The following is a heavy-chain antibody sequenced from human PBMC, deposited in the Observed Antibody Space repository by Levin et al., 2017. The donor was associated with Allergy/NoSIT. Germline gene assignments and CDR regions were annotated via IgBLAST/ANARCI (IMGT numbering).Heavy chain of an antibody. J-gene: IGHJ5*02. D-gene: IGHD4-17*01. CDR2: INHSGST. Sequence: SQTLSLTCAVYGGSFSGYYWSWIRQPPGKGLEWIGEINHSGSTNYNPSLKSRVTISVDTSKNQFSLKLSSVTAADTAVYYCARVTTVRIFDPWGQGTLVTVSS. CDR1: GGSFSGYY. V-gene: IGHV4-34*01. CDR3: ARVTTVRIFDP.